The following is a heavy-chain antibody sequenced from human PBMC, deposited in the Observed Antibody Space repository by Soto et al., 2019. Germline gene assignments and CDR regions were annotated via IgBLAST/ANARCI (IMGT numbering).Heavy chain of an antibody. V-gene: IGHV3-23*01. J-gene: IGHJ4*01. Sequence: PGRALRVSCAGSGFTFSAYVMSWVRQAPGKGLEWVSSITSSGGGTYYADSVKGRFTVSRDNSKNTVYLQMNSLRDEDTAVYYFAKLTAAWGHVPLFTVSS. CDR1: GFTFSAYV. D-gene: IGHD6-13*01. CDR2: ITSSGGGT. CDR3: AKLTAA.